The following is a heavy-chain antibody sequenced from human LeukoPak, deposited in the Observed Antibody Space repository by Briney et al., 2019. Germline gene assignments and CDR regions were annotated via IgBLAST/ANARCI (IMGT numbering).Heavy chain of an antibody. CDR3: ARQPYYYDSSGYYFRTQFDP. CDR1: GGSISSSSYY. J-gene: IGHJ5*02. Sequence: SETLSLTCTVSGGSISSSSYYWGWIRQPPGKGLEWIGSIYYSGSTYYNPSLKSRVTISVDTSKNQFSLKLSSVTAADTAVYYCARQPYYYDSSGYYFRTQFDPWGQGTLVTVSS. CDR2: IYYSGST. V-gene: IGHV4-39*01. D-gene: IGHD3-22*01.